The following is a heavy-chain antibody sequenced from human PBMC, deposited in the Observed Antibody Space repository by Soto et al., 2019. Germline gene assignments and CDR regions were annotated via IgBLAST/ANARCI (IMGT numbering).Heavy chain of an antibody. V-gene: IGHV3-23*01. CDR3: AQGNPWPPALALDI. CDR1: GFSFSSYA. Sequence: GGSLRLSCAASGFSFSSYAMNLVRQAPGKGLEWVAAISGSGGSTYYADSVKGLCSICRDSSKNTLYLQMNSLRAEATAVYYCAQGNPWPPALALDIWGQGTMVTVS. J-gene: IGHJ3*02. CDR2: ISGSGGST. D-gene: IGHD1-1*01.